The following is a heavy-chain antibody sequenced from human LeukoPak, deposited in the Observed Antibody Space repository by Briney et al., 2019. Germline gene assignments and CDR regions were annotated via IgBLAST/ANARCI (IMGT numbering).Heavy chain of an antibody. Sequence: ASVKVSCKASGYTFTGYYMHWVRQAPGQGLEWMGWINPNGGGTNYAQKLQGRVTMTTDTSTSTAYMELRSLRSDDTAVYYCARLGDYYSSGYYYRGYFDYWGQGTLVTVPS. CDR1: GYTFTGYY. CDR3: ARLGDYYSSGYYYRGYFDY. J-gene: IGHJ4*02. D-gene: IGHD3-22*01. CDR2: INPNGGGT. V-gene: IGHV1-2*02.